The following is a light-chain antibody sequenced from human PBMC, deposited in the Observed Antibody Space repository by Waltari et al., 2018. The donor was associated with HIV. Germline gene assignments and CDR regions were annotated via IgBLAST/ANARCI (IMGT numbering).Light chain of an antibody. CDR1: ISHVDGYAY. CDR2: EFT. CDR3: TSYTRSTNLL. J-gene: IGLJ2*01. V-gene: IGLV2-8*01. Sequence: QYALTQPPSASGSPGQSVPHPCTGPISHVDGYAYVTRYQKHPVQGPNPMLYEFTRRPSGVPDLFSGSKSANTASLTVSGLQAEDEADYYCTSYTRSTNLLFGGGTKLTVL.